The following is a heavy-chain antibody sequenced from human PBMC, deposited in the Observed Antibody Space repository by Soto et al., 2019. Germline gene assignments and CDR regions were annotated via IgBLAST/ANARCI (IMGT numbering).Heavy chain of an antibody. CDR1: GFTFSSYA. Sequence: SGVSLRLSCAASGFTFSSYAMHWVRQAPGKGLEWVAVISYDGSNKYYADSVKGRFTISRDNSKNTLYLQMNSLRAEDTAVYYCAREGGLRSIGYWGQGPLVTVSS. J-gene: IGHJ4*02. D-gene: IGHD5-12*01. V-gene: IGHV3-30-3*01. CDR3: AREGGLRSIGY. CDR2: ISYDGSNK.